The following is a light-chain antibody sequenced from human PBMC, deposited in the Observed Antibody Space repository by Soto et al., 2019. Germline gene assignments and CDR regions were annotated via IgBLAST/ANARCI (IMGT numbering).Light chain of an antibody. CDR3: CLYGGSSNYVV. V-gene: IGLV2-23*02. Sequence: QSALTQPASVSGSPGQSITISCTGTSSDVWKYNFVSWYRQHPGKVPKLIIFEVTKRPSGVSNRFSGSRSGNTASLTISGLQAEDEADYYCCLYGGSSNYVVFGGGTKLTVL. CDR2: EVT. J-gene: IGLJ2*01. CDR1: SSDVWKYNF.